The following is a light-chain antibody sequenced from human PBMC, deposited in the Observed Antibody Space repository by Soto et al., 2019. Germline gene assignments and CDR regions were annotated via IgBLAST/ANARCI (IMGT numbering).Light chain of an antibody. CDR1: SSDVGSYNL. Sequence: QSVLTQPASVSGSPGQSITISCTGTSSDVGSYNLVSWYQQHPGKAPKLMIYEGSKRPSGVSNRFSGSKSGNTASLTISGLQAEDEADYYCCSYAGRSTFYVVRTGTKVPVL. J-gene: IGLJ1*01. CDR2: EGS. V-gene: IGLV2-23*01. CDR3: CSYAGRSTFYV.